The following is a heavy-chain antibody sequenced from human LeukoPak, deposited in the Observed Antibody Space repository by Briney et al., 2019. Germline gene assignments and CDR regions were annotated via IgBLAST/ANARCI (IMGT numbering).Heavy chain of an antibody. J-gene: IGHJ6*02. CDR2: IKQDGSEK. Sequence: GGSLRLSCAASGFTFSSYWMSWVRQAPGKGLEWVANIKQDGSEKYYVDSVKGRFTISRDNAKNSLYLQMNSLGAEDTAVYYCARDTIERGYCSGGSCPNVYYYYGMDVWGQGTTVTVSS. V-gene: IGHV3-7*01. CDR3: ARDTIERGYCSGGSCPNVYYYYGMDV. CDR1: GFTFSSYW. D-gene: IGHD2-15*01.